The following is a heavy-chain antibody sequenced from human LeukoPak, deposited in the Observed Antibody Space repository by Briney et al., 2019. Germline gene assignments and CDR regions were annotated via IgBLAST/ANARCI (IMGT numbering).Heavy chain of an antibody. CDR3: AREAGDYYGSGSYLGGNWFDP. J-gene: IGHJ5*02. CDR2: INPNSGGT. V-gene: IGHV1-2*02. CDR1: GYTFTGYY. D-gene: IGHD3-10*01. Sequence: ASVKVSCKASGYTFTGYYMHWVRQAPGQGLEWMGWINPNSGGTNYAQKFQGRVTMTRDTSISTAYMELSRLRSDDTAVYYWAREAGDYYGSGSYLGGNWFDPWGQGTLVTVSS.